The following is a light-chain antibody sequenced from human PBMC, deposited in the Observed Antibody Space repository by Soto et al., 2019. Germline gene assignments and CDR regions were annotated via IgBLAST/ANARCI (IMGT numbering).Light chain of an antibody. CDR1: QSVSSSY. V-gene: IGKV3-20*01. CDR2: DAS. J-gene: IGKJ1*01. Sequence: EIVLTQSAGSLSLSPGERATLSCRASQSVSSSYLAWYQQKPGQPPRLLISDASSRATGIPDRFSGSGSGTDFTLTISSLEPEDFAVYYCQHYGRSPPSWTFGQGTKVEIK. CDR3: QHYGRSPPSWT.